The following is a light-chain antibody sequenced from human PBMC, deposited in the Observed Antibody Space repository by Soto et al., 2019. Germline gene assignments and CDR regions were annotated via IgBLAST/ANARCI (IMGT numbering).Light chain of an antibody. Sequence: EVVLTQSPATLSVSAGGTVTLSCRASQSVRTNVAWYQQIPGQAPRLLVYGASTRATGVPARFTGSGSGIEFSLTISSLLSEDSATYYCLQYHSYPLTFGGGTKVEI. CDR3: LQYHSYPLT. J-gene: IGKJ4*01. V-gene: IGKV3-15*01. CDR1: QSVRTN. CDR2: GAS.